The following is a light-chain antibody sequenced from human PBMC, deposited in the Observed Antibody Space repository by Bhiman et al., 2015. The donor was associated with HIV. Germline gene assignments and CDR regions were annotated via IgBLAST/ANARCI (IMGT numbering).Light chain of an antibody. Sequence: SYELTQPPSVSVSPGQTASITCSGDKLGDKDVCWYQQKPGQPPVVVIFQNTKRPSGIPERFSGSNSGTTATLTITGTQALDEADYYCQAWDSGTAVFGTGTKVTVL. CDR3: QAWDSGTAV. V-gene: IGLV3-1*01. CDR1: KLGDKD. CDR2: QNT. J-gene: IGLJ1*01.